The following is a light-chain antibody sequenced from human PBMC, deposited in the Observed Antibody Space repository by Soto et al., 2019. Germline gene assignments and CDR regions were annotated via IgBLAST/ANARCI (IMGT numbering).Light chain of an antibody. CDR1: SRDVGGYNY. Sequence: QSALTQPASVSGSPGQSITISCSGTSRDVGGYNYGTWYQPHPGKAPKLMIYDVTKRTSGVSNRFSGSKSGNTASLTISGLKAEDEADYYCRSYTTSGALFFGRGTKVTVL. CDR3: RSYTTSGALF. CDR2: DVT. J-gene: IGLJ6*01. V-gene: IGLV2-14*03.